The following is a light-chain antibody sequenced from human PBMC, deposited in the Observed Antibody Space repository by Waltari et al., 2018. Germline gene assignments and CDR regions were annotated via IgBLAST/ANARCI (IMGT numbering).Light chain of an antibody. CDR2: WAS. CDR1: QSVFFRPNSKNY. V-gene: IGKV4-1*01. Sequence: DIVMTESTDSLAVSMGERATINCKSSQSVFFRPNSKNYLSWLQQKPGQPPKLPFSWASTRESGVPDRFSGSASGTDFTLTLSSLQSEDVALYYCQHFYNSPFTFGGGTKVEIK. J-gene: IGKJ4*01. CDR3: QHFYNSPFT.